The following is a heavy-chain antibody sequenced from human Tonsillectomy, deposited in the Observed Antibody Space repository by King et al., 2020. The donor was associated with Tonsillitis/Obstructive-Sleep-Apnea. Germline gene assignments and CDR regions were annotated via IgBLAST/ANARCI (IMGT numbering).Heavy chain of an antibody. V-gene: IGHV3-30*18. CDR3: SKFRSSWYTDAFDI. D-gene: IGHD6-13*01. CDR1: GFTFSTYG. J-gene: IGHJ3*02. Sequence: QLVQSGGGVVQPGRSLRLSCAASGFTFSTYGMHWVRQAPGKGLEGVAVTSHDGSNKYYADSVKGRCTISRDNSKNTLYLLMNSLRAEDTAVYYCSKFRSSWYTDAFDIWGQGTMVTVSS. CDR2: TSHDGSNK.